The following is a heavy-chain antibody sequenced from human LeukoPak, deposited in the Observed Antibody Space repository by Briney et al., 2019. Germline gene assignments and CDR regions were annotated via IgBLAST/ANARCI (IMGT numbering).Heavy chain of an antibody. J-gene: IGHJ2*01. Sequence: PGRSLRLSCAASGFTFDDYAMHWVRQPPGKGLEWVSGISWNSGSIGYADSVKGRFTIPRDNAKNSLYLQMNSLRAEDTALYYCAKDDSGWYPPYFDLWGRGTLVTVSS. D-gene: IGHD6-19*01. V-gene: IGHV3-9*01. CDR1: GFTFDDYA. CDR3: AKDDSGWYPPYFDL. CDR2: ISWNSGSI.